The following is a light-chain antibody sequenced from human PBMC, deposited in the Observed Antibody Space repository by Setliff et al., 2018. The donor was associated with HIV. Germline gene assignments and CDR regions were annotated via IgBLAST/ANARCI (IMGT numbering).Light chain of an antibody. CDR2: KDS. J-gene: IGLJ1*01. V-gene: IGLV3-25*03. CDR3: QSAGSGGTYV. Sequence: SYELTQPPSVSVSPGQMARITCSGDALSKQYVYWYQQKTGQAPVLVIYKDSERPSGIPERFSGSSSGTTVTLTISGVQAEDEADYYCQSAGSGGTYVFGTGTKVTV. CDR1: ALSKQY.